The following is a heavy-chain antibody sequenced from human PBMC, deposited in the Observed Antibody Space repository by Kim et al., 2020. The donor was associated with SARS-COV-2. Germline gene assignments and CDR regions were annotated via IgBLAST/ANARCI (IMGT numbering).Heavy chain of an antibody. V-gene: IGHV1-46*01. CDR3: ARDLVDTAMVL. D-gene: IGHD5-18*01. Sequence: TSYAQKFQGRVTMTRDTSTSTVYMELSSLRSEDTAVYYCARDLVDTAMVLWGQGTLVTVSS. J-gene: IGHJ4*02. CDR2: T.